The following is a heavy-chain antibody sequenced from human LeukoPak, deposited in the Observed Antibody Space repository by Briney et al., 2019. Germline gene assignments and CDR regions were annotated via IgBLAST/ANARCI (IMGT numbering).Heavy chain of an antibody. CDR2: INPNSGDT. D-gene: IGHD6-19*01. CDR1: GYTFTGYY. J-gene: IGHJ4*02. CDR3: ARVTVAGYFDY. V-gene: IGHV1-2*02. Sequence: ASVKVSCKASGYTFTGYYMHWVRQAPGQGLEWMGWINPNSGDTNYAQKFQGRVTMTRDTSISTAYMELSRLRSDDTAVYYCARVTVAGYFDYWGQGTLVTVSS.